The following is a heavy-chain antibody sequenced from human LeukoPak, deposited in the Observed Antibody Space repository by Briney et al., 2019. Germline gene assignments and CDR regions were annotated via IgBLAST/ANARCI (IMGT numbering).Heavy chain of an antibody. Sequence: RGESLKISCKGSGYSFTSYWIGWVRQMPGKGLEWMGIIYPGDSDTRYSPSFQGQVTISADKSISTAYLQWSSLKASDTAMYYCARAHSGYSGYGPFDYWGQGTLVTVSS. J-gene: IGHJ4*02. CDR1: GYSFTSYW. CDR2: IYPGDSDT. D-gene: IGHD5-12*01. V-gene: IGHV5-51*01. CDR3: ARAHSGYSGYGPFDY.